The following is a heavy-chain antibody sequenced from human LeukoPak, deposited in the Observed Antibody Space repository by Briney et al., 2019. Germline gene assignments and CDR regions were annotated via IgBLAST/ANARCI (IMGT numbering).Heavy chain of an antibody. CDR2: IKQDGSAK. Sequence: PGGSLRLSCAASGFTFSTYWVSWVRQAPGKGLEWVALIKQDGSAKFYVDSVKGRFTISRDNADNSLYLQMNSLRAEDTAVYYCARGDEYYFDYWGQGTLVTVSS. V-gene: IGHV3-7*01. J-gene: IGHJ4*02. CDR3: ARGDEYYFDY. CDR1: GFTFSTYW.